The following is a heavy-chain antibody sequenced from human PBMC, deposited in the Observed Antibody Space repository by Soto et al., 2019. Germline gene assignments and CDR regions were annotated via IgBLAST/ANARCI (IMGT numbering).Heavy chain of an antibody. J-gene: IGHJ6*02. Sequence: GGSLRLSCAASGCTFSSSWMSWVRQAPGKGLEWVANIKQDGSEKYYVDSVKGRFTISRDNAKNSLYLQMNSLRAEDTAVYYCARVLSESGWSPIYYYGMDVWGQGTTVTVSS. CDR2: IKQDGSEK. D-gene: IGHD6-19*01. V-gene: IGHV3-7*03. CDR3: ARVLSESGWSPIYYYGMDV. CDR1: GCTFSSSW.